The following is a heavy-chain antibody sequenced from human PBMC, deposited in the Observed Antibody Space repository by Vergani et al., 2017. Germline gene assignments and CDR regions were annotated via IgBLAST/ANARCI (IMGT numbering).Heavy chain of an antibody. D-gene: IGHD2-15*01. J-gene: IGHJ4*02. CDR3: ASDGEQVVAATYYFDY. Sequence: QVQLVQSGAEVKKPGASVKVSCKASGYTFTGYYIHWVRQAPGQGLEWMGWINPNSGGTNDAQKFQGRVTMTRDTSISTASMELSRLRSDDTAVYYCASDGEQVVAATYYFDYWGQGTLVTVSS. CDR1: GYTFTGYY. CDR2: INPNSGGT. V-gene: IGHV1-2*02.